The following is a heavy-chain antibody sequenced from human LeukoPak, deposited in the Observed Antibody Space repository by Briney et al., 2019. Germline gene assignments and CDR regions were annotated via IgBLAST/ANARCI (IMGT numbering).Heavy chain of an antibody. CDR1: GYTFTDFY. V-gene: IGHV1-2*02. Sequence: ASVKVSCKTSGYTFTDFYFYWLRQAPGQGLEWVGWIFPRNGDTNYAQKFQDRVTLTRDTSISTAYMELSRLTSDDTAIYYCASDGDSPMVDFDYWGQGTLVTVSS. CDR2: IFPRNGDT. CDR3: ASDGDSPMVDFDY. D-gene: IGHD5-18*01. J-gene: IGHJ4*02.